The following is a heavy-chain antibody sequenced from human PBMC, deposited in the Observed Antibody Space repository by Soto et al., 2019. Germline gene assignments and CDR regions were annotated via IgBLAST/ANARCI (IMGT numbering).Heavy chain of an antibody. CDR3: AREAMGWFDP. J-gene: IGHJ5*02. CDR2: IYSSGVI. Sequence: SETLSLTCTVSGGSISSYYWSWIRQPPGKGLEWIGFIYSSGVIDYNPSLKSRVTISVDTSKNQFSLKLSSVTAADTAVYYCAREAMGWFDPWGQGTLVTVSS. V-gene: IGHV4-59*01. CDR1: GGSISSYY.